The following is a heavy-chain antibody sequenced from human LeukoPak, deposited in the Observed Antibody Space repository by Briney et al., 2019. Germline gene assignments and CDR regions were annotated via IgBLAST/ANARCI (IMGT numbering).Heavy chain of an antibody. CDR2: IIPIFGTA. Sequence: ASVKVSCKASGGTFSSYAISWVRQAPGQGLEWMGGIIPIFGTANYAQEFQGRVTITADKSTSTAYMELSSLRSEDTAVYYCAREYDILTGYYMSYFDYWGRGTLVTVSS. CDR1: GGTFSSYA. CDR3: AREYDILTGYYMSYFDY. D-gene: IGHD3-9*01. J-gene: IGHJ4*02. V-gene: IGHV1-69*06.